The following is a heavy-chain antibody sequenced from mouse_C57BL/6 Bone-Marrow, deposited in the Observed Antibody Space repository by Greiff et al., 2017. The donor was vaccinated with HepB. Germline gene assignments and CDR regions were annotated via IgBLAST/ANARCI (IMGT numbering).Heavy chain of an antibody. D-gene: IGHD1-1*01. Sequence: EVKLVESGPVLVKPGASVKMSCKASGYTFTDYYMNWVKQSHGKSLEWIGVINPYNGGTSYNQKFKGKATLTVDKSSSTAYMELNSLTSEDSAVYYCAKYGRGDWGQGTTLTVSS. CDR2: INPYNGGT. CDR3: AKYGRGD. V-gene: IGHV1-19*01. CDR1: GYTFTDYY. J-gene: IGHJ2*01.